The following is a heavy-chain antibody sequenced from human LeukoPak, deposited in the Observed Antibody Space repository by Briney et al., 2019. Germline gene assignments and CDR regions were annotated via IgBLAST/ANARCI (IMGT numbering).Heavy chain of an antibody. CDR2: ISSSSSYI. CDR1: GFTFSSYS. CDR3: ARDAYCSSTSCGVDY. Sequence: GGSLRLSCAASGFTFSSYSMNWVRQAPGKGLEWVSSISSSSSYIYYADSVKGRFTISRDNAKNSLYLQMNSLRAEDTAVYYCARDAYCSSTSCGVDYWGQGTLVTVSS. D-gene: IGHD2-2*01. J-gene: IGHJ4*02. V-gene: IGHV3-21*01.